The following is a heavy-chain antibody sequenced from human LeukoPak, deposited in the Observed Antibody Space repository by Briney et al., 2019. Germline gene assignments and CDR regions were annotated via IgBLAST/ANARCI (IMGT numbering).Heavy chain of an antibody. CDR2: ISGSGGST. CDR3: AKDKWIQLWFEAFDI. CDR1: GFTFSSYA. V-gene: IGHV3-23*01. Sequence: PGGSLRLSCAASGFTFSSYAMSWVRQAPGKGLEWVSAISGSGGSTYYADSVKGRLTISRDNSKNTLYLQMNSLRAEDTAVYYCAKDKWIQLWFEAFDIWGQGTMVTVSS. J-gene: IGHJ3*02. D-gene: IGHD5-18*01.